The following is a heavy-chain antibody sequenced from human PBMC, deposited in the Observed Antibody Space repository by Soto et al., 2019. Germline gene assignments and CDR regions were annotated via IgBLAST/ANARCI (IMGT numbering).Heavy chain of an antibody. J-gene: IGHJ4*02. D-gene: IGHD6-19*01. CDR2: INHSGST. Sequence: QVQLQQWGAGLLKPSETLSLTCAVYGGSFSGYYWSCIRQPPGKGLEWMGEINHSGSTNYNPSLKSRVTISVDTSKNQFSLKLSSVTAADTAVYYWARGGGAVASFAGWGQGTLVTVSS. V-gene: IGHV4-34*01. CDR3: ARGGGAVASFAG. CDR1: GGSFSGYY.